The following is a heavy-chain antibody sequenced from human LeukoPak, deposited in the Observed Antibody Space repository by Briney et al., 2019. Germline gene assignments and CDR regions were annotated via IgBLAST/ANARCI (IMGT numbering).Heavy chain of an antibody. Sequence: SETLSLTCAVSGGSISSSNWWSWVRQPPGKGLEWIGEIYHSGSTNYNPSLKSRVTISVDKSKNQFSLKLSPVTAADTAVYYCASQLGGYYDSSGPPDYWGQGTLVTVSS. V-gene: IGHV4-4*02. CDR3: ASQLGGYYDSSGPPDY. D-gene: IGHD3-22*01. CDR1: GGSISSSNW. J-gene: IGHJ4*02. CDR2: IYHSGST.